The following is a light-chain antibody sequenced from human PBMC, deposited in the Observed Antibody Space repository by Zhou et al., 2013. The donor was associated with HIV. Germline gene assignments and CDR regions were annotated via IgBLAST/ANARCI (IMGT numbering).Light chain of an antibody. CDR3: QHYGTSPLT. Sequence: EIVLTQSPGTLSLSPGERATLSCRASQSVSSYLAWYQQKPGQAPRLLIYGASSRATGIPDRFSGSGSGTDFTLTISRLEPEDFAVYYCQHYGTSPLTFGGGTKVEIK. V-gene: IGKV3-20*01. CDR2: GAS. CDR1: QSVSSY. J-gene: IGKJ4*01.